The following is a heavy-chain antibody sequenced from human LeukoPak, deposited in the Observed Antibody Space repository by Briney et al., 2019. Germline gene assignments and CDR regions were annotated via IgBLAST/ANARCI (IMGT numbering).Heavy chain of an antibody. D-gene: IGHD6-13*01. Sequence: GGSLRLSCAASGFTFSSYGMHWVRQAPGKGLEWVVVISSDGSNKYYADSVKGRFTMSRDNSKNTLYLQMNSLRAEDTAVYYCARARGIAAAGPPLNYYYMDVWGIGTTVTVSS. CDR2: ISSDGSNK. V-gene: IGHV3-30*19. CDR3: ARARGIAAAGPPLNYYYMDV. J-gene: IGHJ6*03. CDR1: GFTFSSYG.